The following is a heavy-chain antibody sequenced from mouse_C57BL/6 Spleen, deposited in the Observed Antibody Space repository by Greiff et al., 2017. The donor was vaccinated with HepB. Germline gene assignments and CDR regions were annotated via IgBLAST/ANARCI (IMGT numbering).Heavy chain of an antibody. J-gene: IGHJ1*03. D-gene: IGHD1-1*01. V-gene: IGHV1-52*01. CDR2: IDPSDSET. Sequence: QVQLQQPGAELVRPGSSVKLSCKASGYTFTSYWMHWVKQRPIQGLEWIGNIDPSDSETHYNQKFKDKATLTVDKSSSTAYMQLSSLTSEDSAVYYCARVPTVVGYFDVWGTGTTVTVSS. CDR1: GYTFTSYW. CDR3: ARVPTVVGYFDV.